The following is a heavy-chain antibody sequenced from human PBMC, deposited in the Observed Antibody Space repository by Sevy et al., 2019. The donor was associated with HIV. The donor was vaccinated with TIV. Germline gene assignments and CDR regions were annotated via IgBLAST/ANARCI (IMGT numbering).Heavy chain of an antibody. D-gene: IGHD4-17*01. Sequence: GGSLRLSCAASGFAFSDYFAMHWVRQAPGKGLEWVALISYGESDKYYAYSVKGRFTISRDNFKNTLYLQMNSLTTEDTAVYYCARPRANYVDHYFFFAMDVWGQGTTVTVSS. V-gene: IGHV3-30-3*01. CDR3: ARPRANYVDHYFFFAMDV. CDR1: GFAFSDYFA. CDR2: ISYGESDK. J-gene: IGHJ6*02.